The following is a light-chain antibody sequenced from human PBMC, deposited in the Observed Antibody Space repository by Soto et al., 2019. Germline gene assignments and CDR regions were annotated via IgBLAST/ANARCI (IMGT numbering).Light chain of an antibody. CDR2: GAS. CDR3: QQSHNLFLT. V-gene: IGKV1-33*01. J-gene: IGKJ4*01. CDR1: HDINNY. Sequence: DIQMTQSPSSVSASVGDRITITCQASHDINNYLNWYQQRPGKAPKLLIYGASNLETGVPSRFSGSGSGTDFTFTISSLQPEDVATYYCQQSHNLFLTFGGGTKVDI.